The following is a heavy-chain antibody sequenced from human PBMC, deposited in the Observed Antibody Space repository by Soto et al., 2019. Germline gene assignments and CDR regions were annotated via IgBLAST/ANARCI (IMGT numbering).Heavy chain of an antibody. Sequence: GGSLRLSCAASGFTFSSYRMSWVRQAPGKGLEWVANIKQDGSEKYYVDSVKGRFTISRDNAKNSLYLQMDSLRAEDTAVYYCARNPDLYYFDYWGQGTLVTVSS. V-gene: IGHV3-7*01. CDR3: ARNPDLYYFDY. CDR2: IKQDGSEK. J-gene: IGHJ4*02. CDR1: GFTFSSYR.